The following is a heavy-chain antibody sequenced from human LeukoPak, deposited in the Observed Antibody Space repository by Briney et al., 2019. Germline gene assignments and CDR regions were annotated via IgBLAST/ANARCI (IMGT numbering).Heavy chain of an antibody. Sequence: GGSLRLSCAASGFTFSAYWMSWVRQAPGKGLEWVANIKPDGSEKYYVDSVKGRFTISRDNARNSLYLQMNSLRVEDTAVYYCAGGLRGANDAFDIWGQGTMVTVSS. CDR1: GFTFSAYW. CDR2: IKPDGSEK. D-gene: IGHD3-10*01. V-gene: IGHV3-7*04. J-gene: IGHJ3*02. CDR3: AGGLRGANDAFDI.